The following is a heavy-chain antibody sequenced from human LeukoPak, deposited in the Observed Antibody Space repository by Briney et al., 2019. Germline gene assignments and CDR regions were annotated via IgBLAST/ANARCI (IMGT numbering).Heavy chain of an antibody. J-gene: IGHJ4*02. CDR3: AKGPSYDILTGWIDY. Sequence: SGGSLRLSCAASGFTFSSYAMSWVRQAPGKGLEWVSAISGSGGSTYYADSVKGRFTISGDNSKNTLYLQMNSLRAEDTAVYYCAKGPSYDILTGWIDYWGQGTLVTVSS. D-gene: IGHD3-9*01. CDR1: GFTFSSYA. CDR2: ISGSGGST. V-gene: IGHV3-23*01.